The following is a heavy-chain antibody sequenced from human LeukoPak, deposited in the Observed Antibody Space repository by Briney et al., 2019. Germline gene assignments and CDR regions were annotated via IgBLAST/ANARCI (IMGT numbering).Heavy chain of an antibody. Sequence: SETLSLTCSVSGGSINVYYWNWIRQSPGKGLEWIGSISYSGSTNYNPSLKSRVTISMDTSKNRFSLKVSSVIPADTAMYYCARGGSLSYTSSTLDYWGQGTLVTVSS. CDR2: ISYSGST. D-gene: IGHD6-6*01. CDR1: GGSINVYY. CDR3: ARGGSLSYTSSTLDY. V-gene: IGHV4-59*01. J-gene: IGHJ4*02.